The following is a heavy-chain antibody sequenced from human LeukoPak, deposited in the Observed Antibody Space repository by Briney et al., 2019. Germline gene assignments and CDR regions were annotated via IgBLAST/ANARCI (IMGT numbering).Heavy chain of an antibody. Sequence: GGSLRLSCAASGFTFSSYAMSWVRQAPGKGLEWVANIKQDGSEKYYVDSVKGRFTISRDNAKNSLYLQMNSLRAEDTAVYYCARDKARQYTAAFDIWGQGTMVTVSS. V-gene: IGHV3-7*03. CDR1: GFTFSSYA. CDR2: IKQDGSEK. D-gene: IGHD4-11*01. CDR3: ARDKARQYTAAFDI. J-gene: IGHJ3*02.